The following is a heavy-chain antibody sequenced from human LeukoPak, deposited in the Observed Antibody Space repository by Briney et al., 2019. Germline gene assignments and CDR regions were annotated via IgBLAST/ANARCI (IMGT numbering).Heavy chain of an antibody. J-gene: IGHJ4*02. V-gene: IGHV1-46*01. Sequence: ASVKVSCKASGYTFTSYYIHWVRHAPGQGLGWMGIINPSADSTNYAQKFQGRVTMTRDMSTSTVYMDLSSLTSEDTAVYYCARGHPSATGYSSGWYFHYWGQGTLVTVSS. CDR2: INPSADST. CDR3: ARGHPSATGYSSGWYFHY. D-gene: IGHD6-19*01. CDR1: GYTFTSYY.